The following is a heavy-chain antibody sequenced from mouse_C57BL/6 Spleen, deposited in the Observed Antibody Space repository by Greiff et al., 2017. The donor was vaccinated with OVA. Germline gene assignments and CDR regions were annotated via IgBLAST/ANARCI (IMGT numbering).Heavy chain of an antibody. CDR3: TRHDY. V-gene: IGHV1-15*01. J-gene: IGHJ2*01. Sequence: VQLQQSGAELVRPGASVTLSCKASGYTFPDSAIHWVKQTPVHGLEWIGAIDPETGGTAYNQKFKGKAILTADKSSSTAYMELRSLTSEDSAVYYCTRHDYWGQGTTLTVSS. CDR2: IDPETGGT. CDR1: GYTFPDSA.